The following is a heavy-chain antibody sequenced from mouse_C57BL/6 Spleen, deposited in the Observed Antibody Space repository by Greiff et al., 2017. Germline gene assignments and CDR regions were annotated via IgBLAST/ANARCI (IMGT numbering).Heavy chain of an antibody. CDR3: ARAGTAQATDYAMDY. CDR2: IYPGSGST. Sequence: VQLQQPGAELVKPGASVKMSCKASGYTFTSYWITWVKQRPGQGLEWIGDIYPGSGSTNYNEKFKSKATLTVDTSSSTAYMQLSSLTSEDSAVYYCARAGTAQATDYAMDYWGQGTSVTVSS. D-gene: IGHD3-2*02. J-gene: IGHJ4*01. V-gene: IGHV1-55*01. CDR1: GYTFTSYW.